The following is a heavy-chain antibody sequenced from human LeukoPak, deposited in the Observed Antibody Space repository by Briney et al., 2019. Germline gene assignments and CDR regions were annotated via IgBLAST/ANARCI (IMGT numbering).Heavy chain of an antibody. CDR3: ARERGYRYDY. CDR2: ISSNGGST. D-gene: IGHD3-22*01. Sequence: GGSLRLSCAASGFTFSSYAMHWVHQAPGKGLEYVSAISSNGGSTYYANSVKGRFTISRDNPKNTLYLHMGSPRAEDMAVYYCARERGYRYDYWGQGTLVTVSS. V-gene: IGHV3-64*01. J-gene: IGHJ4*02. CDR1: GFTFSSYA.